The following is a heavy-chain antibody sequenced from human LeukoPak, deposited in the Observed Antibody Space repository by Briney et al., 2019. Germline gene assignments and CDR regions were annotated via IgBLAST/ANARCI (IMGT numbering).Heavy chain of an antibody. J-gene: IGHJ4*02. CDR2: IKDDGSEE. CDR3: AKDGRYCSSNTCYQYFDS. V-gene: IGHV3-7*03. CDR1: GFNFNNYW. D-gene: IGHD2-2*01. Sequence: QPGGSLRLSCAASGFNFNNYWMSWLRQAPGKGLEWVANIKDDGSEEYYVDSVKGRFTIVRDNAYNSLYLQMNSLRAEDTAVYYCAKDGRYCSSNTCYQYFDSWGQGALVTVSS.